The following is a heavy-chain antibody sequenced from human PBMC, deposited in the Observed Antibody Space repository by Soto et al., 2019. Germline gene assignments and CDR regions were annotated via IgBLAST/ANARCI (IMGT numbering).Heavy chain of an antibody. D-gene: IGHD1-1*01. CDR2: IWYDGSKE. Sequence: QEQLVESGGGVVQPGRSLRLSCAASGFRFSSYVMHWVRHTPVKGLEWVALIWYDGSKEFYADSVRGRFTISRDNSKNTLHLQMNSLRDDDTAVYHCASGVYPGTGLFWGQGTQVTVSS. J-gene: IGHJ4*02. CDR3: ASGVYPGTGLF. V-gene: IGHV3-33*01. CDR1: GFRFSSYV.